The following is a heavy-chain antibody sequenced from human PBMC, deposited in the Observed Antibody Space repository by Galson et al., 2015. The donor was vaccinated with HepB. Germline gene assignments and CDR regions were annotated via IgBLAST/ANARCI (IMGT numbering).Heavy chain of an antibody. CDR3: VRDFYYDKSGFFGY. CDR1: GFTFNSYA. Sequence: SLRLSCAASGFTFNSYAIHWVRRTPDKGLEWVAVVSSDGNTKYYTDSVKGRFSVSRDNSKSTVYLHMNSLRPEDTALYHCVRDFYYDKSGFFGYWGQGALVTVSS. J-gene: IGHJ4*02. V-gene: IGHV3-30*04. D-gene: IGHD3-16*01. CDR2: VSSDGNTK.